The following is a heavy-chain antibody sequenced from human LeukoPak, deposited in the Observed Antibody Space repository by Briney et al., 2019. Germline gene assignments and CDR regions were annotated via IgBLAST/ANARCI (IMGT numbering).Heavy chain of an antibody. CDR2: ISGSGGST. D-gene: IGHD4-17*01. CDR3: AKVRLLPPVTTPFSLWFDP. CDR1: GFPYTSYD. Sequence: GGSLTLFCGASGFPYTSYDIRWVRQAPGRGLEWVTGISGSGGSTYYADSVKGRFTLSRDNQKNALYLKMNSLSAEDTAVYYGAKVRLLPPVTTPFSLWFDPWGQGTLVTVSS. V-gene: IGHV3-23*01. J-gene: IGHJ5*02.